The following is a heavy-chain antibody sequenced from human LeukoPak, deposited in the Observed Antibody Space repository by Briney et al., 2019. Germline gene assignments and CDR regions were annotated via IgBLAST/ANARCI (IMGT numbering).Heavy chain of an antibody. D-gene: IGHD6-13*01. CDR1: GYTLTELS. V-gene: IGHV1-24*01. Sequence: APVKVSCKVSGYTLTELSMHWVRQAPGKGLEWMGGFDPEDGETIYAQKFQGRVTTTEDTSTDTAYMELSSLRSEDTAVYYCATASAIAAAGIFDYWGQGTLVTVSS. J-gene: IGHJ4*02. CDR2: FDPEDGET. CDR3: ATASAIAAAGIFDY.